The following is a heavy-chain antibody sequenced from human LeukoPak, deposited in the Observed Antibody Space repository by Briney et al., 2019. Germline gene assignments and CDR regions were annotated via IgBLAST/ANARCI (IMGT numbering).Heavy chain of an antibody. CDR3: VKATVTYFDY. D-gene: IGHD4-17*01. Sequence: GGSLRLSCVVSGFTLSGYSMNWVRQAPGKGLEWVSAITGSGGSTYYADSVKGRFTISKDNSKNTLNLKMNSLRAEDTAVYYCVKATVTYFDYWGQGTLVTVSS. CDR1: GFTLSGYS. J-gene: IGHJ4*02. V-gene: IGHV3-23*01. CDR2: ITGSGGST.